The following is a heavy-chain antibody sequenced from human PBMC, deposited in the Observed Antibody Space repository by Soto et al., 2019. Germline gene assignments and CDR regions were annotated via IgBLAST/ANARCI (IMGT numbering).Heavy chain of an antibody. CDR1: GFTFRSSA. V-gene: IGHV1-58*01. CDR3: AAVAIGYCSRTSCYHFDY. CDR2: IVVGSGNT. Sequence: WASVKVSCKGSGFTFRSSAVQWVRQARGQRLEWIGWIVVGSGNTNYAQKFQERVTITRDMSTSTVYMELSSLRSEDTAVYYCAAVAIGYCSRTSCYHFDYWGQGTLVTVSS. J-gene: IGHJ4*02. D-gene: IGHD2-2*01.